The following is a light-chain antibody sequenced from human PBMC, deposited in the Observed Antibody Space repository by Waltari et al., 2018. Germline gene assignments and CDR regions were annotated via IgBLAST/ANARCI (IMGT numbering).Light chain of an antibody. V-gene: IGLV2-18*02. CDR3: SSPTTSITWV. CDR1: SRDFCNYNR. J-gene: IGLJ3*02. CDR2: DVT. Sequence: QSALPQPPSVSGSPGQSVTLSFTATSRDFCNYNRVSWYQHSPGTAPKLMIYDVTNRPSGVPDRFSGSKSGNTDSRNISGLQAEDEADDYCSSPTTSITWVFGGGTKLTVL.